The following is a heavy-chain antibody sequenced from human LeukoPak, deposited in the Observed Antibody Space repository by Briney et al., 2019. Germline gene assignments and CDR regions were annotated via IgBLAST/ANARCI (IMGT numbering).Heavy chain of an antibody. D-gene: IGHD3-3*01. J-gene: IGHJ4*02. CDR3: ARAPRIFGVVPYFDY. CDR1: GFTFSSYA. Sequence: GKSLRLSCAASGFTFSSYAMHWVRQAPGKGLEWVAVISYEGSHKYYADSVKGRFTISRDNSKNTLYLQMNSLRTEDTAVYYFARAPRIFGVVPYFDYWGQGTLVTVSS. V-gene: IGHV3-30*04. CDR2: ISYEGSHK.